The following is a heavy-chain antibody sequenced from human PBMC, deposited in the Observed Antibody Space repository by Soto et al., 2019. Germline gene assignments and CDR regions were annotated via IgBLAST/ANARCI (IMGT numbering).Heavy chain of an antibody. CDR2: IIPILGIA. Sequence: GAPVKVSCKASGGTLSSYTINWGRQAPGQGVEWMGRIIPILGIANYAQKFQGRVTITADKSTSTAYMELSSLRSEDTAVYYCARDNGPIVVVPAANLWFDPWGQGTLVTVSS. J-gene: IGHJ5*02. CDR1: GGTLSSYT. D-gene: IGHD2-2*01. CDR3: ARDNGPIVVVPAANLWFDP. V-gene: IGHV1-69*04.